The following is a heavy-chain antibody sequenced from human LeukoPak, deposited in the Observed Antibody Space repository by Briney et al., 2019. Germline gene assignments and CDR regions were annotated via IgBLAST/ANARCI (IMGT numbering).Heavy chain of an antibody. CDR3: ATLYGGSTDY. CDR2: IKPDGSSM. J-gene: IGHJ4*02. Sequence: GGSLRLSCAASGFTFDTYAMSWVRQAPGKGLVWVSRIKPDGSSMSYADSVQGRFTISRDNAKNTLYLQMNSLRAEDTAVYYCATLYGGSTDYWGQGTLVTVSS. D-gene: IGHD5-12*01. CDR1: GFTFDTYA. V-gene: IGHV3-74*01.